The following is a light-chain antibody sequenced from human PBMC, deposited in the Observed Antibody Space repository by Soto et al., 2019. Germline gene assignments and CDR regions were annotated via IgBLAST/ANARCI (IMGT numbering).Light chain of an antibody. J-gene: IGKJ4*01. Sequence: EIVMTQSPATLSVSPGERATLSCRASQSVSSNLAWYQQKPGQAPRLLIYGASTRATGIPARSGGSGSGTEFILTISSLQSEDFAVYYCQQYHKWPLTFGGGTKVEI. CDR3: QQYHKWPLT. CDR1: QSVSSN. V-gene: IGKV3-15*01. CDR2: GAS.